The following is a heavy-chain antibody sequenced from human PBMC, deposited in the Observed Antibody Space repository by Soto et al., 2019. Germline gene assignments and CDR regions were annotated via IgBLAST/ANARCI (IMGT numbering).Heavy chain of an antibody. V-gene: IGHV3-64*01. Sequence: GGSLRLSCSASGFTFSSYAMHWVRQAPGKGLEYVSAISSNGGSTYYANSVKGRFTISRDNSKNTLYLQMGSLRAEDMAVYYCARGPGYYFDYWGQGTLVTVSS. J-gene: IGHJ4*02. CDR1: GFTFSSYA. CDR3: ARGPGYYFDY. CDR2: ISSNGGST.